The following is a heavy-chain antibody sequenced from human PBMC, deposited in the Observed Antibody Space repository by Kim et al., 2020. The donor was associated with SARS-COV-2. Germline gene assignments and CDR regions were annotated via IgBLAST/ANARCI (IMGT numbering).Heavy chain of an antibody. CDR3: VRRYYSGVDYYFDF. J-gene: IGHJ4*02. CDR2: INSDGTTT. Sequence: GGSLRLSCAASGFTLSSYWMHWVRQAPGKGLVWVSRINSDGTTTTYADSVKGRFTISRDNAKNTLFLQMNSLRAEDTAVYYCVRRYYSGVDYYFDFWGQG. CDR1: GFTLSSYW. V-gene: IGHV3-74*01. D-gene: IGHD3-10*01.